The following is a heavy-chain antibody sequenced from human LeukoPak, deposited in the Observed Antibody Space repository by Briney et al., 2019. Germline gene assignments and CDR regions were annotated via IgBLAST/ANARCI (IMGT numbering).Heavy chain of an antibody. Sequence: GGSLRLSCAATGFTFDDYGMSWVRQAPGKGLEWVSGINWNGGSTGYADSVKGRFTISRDNAKNSLYLQMNSLRAEDTALYYCARGTLKAAATDFDYWGQGTLVTVSS. CDR1: GFTFDDYG. V-gene: IGHV3-20*04. J-gene: IGHJ4*02. D-gene: IGHD6-13*01. CDR3: ARGTLKAAATDFDY. CDR2: INWNGGST.